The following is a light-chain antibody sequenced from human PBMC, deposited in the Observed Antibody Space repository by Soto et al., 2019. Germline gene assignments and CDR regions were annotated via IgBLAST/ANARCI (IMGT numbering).Light chain of an antibody. CDR1: QGISSY. Sequence: AVVMTKSPSSLCASTGDRVTITCRASQGISSYLAWYQQKPGKAPNLRGDAASSLQSGVPSRVTGSGAWTDFTLTSSSLPPEAFATYFCQQSYTTPITVGQGTRLEIK. V-gene: IGKV1-8*01. CDR2: AAS. J-gene: IGKJ5*01. CDR3: QQSYTTPIT.